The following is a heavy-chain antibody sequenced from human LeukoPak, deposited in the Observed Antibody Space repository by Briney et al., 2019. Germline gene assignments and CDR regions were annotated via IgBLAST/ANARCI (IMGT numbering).Heavy chain of an antibody. V-gene: IGHV4-4*02. Sequence: SETLSLTCAVSGGSIITTNWWSWVRQPPGKGLEWIGEVHLNGATHYNPSLGSRVSMSIDKSKNHMSLKLTSVTAADTAIYYCTRESGAFSPSGFWGQGTLVTVSS. CDR1: GGSIITTNW. CDR3: TRESGAFSPSGF. D-gene: IGHD1-26*01. CDR2: VHLNGAT. J-gene: IGHJ1*01.